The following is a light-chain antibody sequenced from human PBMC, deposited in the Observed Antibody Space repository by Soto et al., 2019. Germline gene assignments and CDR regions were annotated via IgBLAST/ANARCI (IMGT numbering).Light chain of an antibody. V-gene: IGKV1-27*01. J-gene: IGKJ1*01. CDR1: QGIIDY. Sequence: DIQMTQSPSSLSASVGDTVTITCRASQGIIDYLAWFQQRPGKAPKLLIYAASTLQTGVPSRFSGGGAGTDFTLTIRSLQPEDVATYYCQKYDTAPQTFGPGTRVEI. CDR3: QKYDTAPQT. CDR2: AAS.